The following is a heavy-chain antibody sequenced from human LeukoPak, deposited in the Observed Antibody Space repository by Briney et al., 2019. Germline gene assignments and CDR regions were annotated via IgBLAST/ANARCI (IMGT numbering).Heavy chain of an antibody. CDR2: IYYSGST. V-gene: IGHV4-38-2*01. D-gene: IGHD5-12*01. J-gene: IGHJ2*01. CDR3: ARLSMGYDSPYFDL. Sequence: PSETLSLTCAVSGYSFSSGYYWGWIRQPPGKGLEWIGSIYYSGSTYYNPSLKSRVTISVDTPQNQCSLRRGAVTPTDPAVYYGARLSMGYDSPYFDLWGRGTLVTVSS. CDR1: GYSFSSGYY.